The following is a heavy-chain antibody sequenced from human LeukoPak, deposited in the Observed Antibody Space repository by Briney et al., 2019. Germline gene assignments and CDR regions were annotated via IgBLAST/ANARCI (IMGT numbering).Heavy chain of an antibody. Sequence: ASVKPSCKPSGYTFTSYYIHWVRQVPRQWLEWMGWINPNSGGTNYAHKFQGRVTMTRDTSISTACMELSRLRSDDTAVYYWAREGIAAQDWGQGTLVTVCS. CDR2: INPNSGGT. V-gene: IGHV1-2*07. CDR1: GYTFTSYY. D-gene: IGHD6-25*01. CDR3: AREGIAAQD. J-gene: IGHJ4*02.